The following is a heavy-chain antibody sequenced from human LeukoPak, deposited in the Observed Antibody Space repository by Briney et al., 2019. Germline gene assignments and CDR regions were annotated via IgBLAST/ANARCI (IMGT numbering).Heavy chain of an antibody. CDR3: ARIRDAYNDAYDI. Sequence: ASVKVSCKASGYTFTNCYIHWVRQAPGQGLEWMGLINPDGGKTNYAQNFQGRVTLTRETSTSTVYMELSRLRAEDTAIYYCARIRDAYNDAYDIWGQGTVVTVPS. CDR2: INPDGGKT. D-gene: IGHD5-24*01. J-gene: IGHJ3*02. CDR1: GYTFTNCY. V-gene: IGHV1-46*01.